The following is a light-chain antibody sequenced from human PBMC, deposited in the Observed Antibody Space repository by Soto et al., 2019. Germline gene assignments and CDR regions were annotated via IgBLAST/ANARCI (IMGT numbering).Light chain of an antibody. V-gene: IGKV1-5*01. Sequence: DIQMTQSPSTLSASVGDRVTITCRASQSISSWLAWYQQKPGKAPKLLIYDASSLESGVPSRFSGSGSGTEFTLTITSLQPDDFATYYCQQYVNLPLTFGQGTRLEIK. J-gene: IGKJ5*01. CDR2: DAS. CDR3: QQYVNLPLT. CDR1: QSISSW.